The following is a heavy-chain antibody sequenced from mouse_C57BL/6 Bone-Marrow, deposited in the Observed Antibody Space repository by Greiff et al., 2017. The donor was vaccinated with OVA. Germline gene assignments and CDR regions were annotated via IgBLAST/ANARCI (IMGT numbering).Heavy chain of an antibody. V-gene: IGHV1-64*01. J-gene: IGHJ2*01. D-gene: IGHD2-3*01. CDR1: GYTFTSYW. CDR2: IHPNSGST. CDR3: ASWDGYYVVGY. Sequence: VQLQQPGAELVKPGASVKLSCKASGYTFTSYWMNWVKQRPGQGLEWIGMIHPNSGSTNYNEKLKSKATLTVDKSSSTAYMQISSLTSEDSAVYYCASWDGYYVVGYWGQGTTLTVSS.